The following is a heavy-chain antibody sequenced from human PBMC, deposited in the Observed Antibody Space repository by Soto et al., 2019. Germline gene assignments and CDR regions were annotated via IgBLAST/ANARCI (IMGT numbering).Heavy chain of an antibody. CDR3: AKDRGSSSWDPIFDF. V-gene: IGHV3-9*01. J-gene: IGHJ4*02. CDR1: GFTFDDYA. D-gene: IGHD6-13*01. Sequence: MQLVESGGGLIEPGRSLRLSCAASGFTFDDYAIHWVRQAPGKGLEWVSGIRWNSAAIDYAVSVKGRFTIVRDNAMNSLYLQMNHLRPEDTAFYYCAKDRGSSSWDPIFDFWGQGILVTVSS. CDR2: IRWNSAAI.